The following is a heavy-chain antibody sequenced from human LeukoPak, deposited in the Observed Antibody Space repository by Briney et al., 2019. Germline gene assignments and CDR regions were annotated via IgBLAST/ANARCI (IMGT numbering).Heavy chain of an antibody. D-gene: IGHD3-22*01. Sequence: PSETLSLTCTVSGGPISSYYWSWIRQPPGKGLEWIGYIHYSGSTNYNPSLKSRVTISVDTSKNQFSLKLISVTAADTAVYYCARQGVYYYDSSGPFDYWGQGTLVTVSS. V-gene: IGHV4-59*08. CDR2: IHYSGST. CDR3: ARQGVYYYDSSGPFDY. CDR1: GGPISSYY. J-gene: IGHJ4*02.